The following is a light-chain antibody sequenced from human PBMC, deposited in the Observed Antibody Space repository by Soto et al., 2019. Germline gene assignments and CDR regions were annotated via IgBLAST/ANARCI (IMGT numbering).Light chain of an antibody. CDR3: ATWDDSLNAAV. V-gene: IGLV1-36*01. CDR1: TPNIGNNA. Sequence: QSVLTQPPSVSGAPRQRVTMSCSGSTPNIGNNAVSWYQQVPAKAPKLLINHDDLLPSGVSDRFSGSKSGTSASLAISGLRSDDEADYYCATWDDSLNAAVFGGGTQLTVL. J-gene: IGLJ7*01. CDR2: HDD.